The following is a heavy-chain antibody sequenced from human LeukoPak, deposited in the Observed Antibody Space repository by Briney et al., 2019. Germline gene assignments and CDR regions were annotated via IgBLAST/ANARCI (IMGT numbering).Heavy chain of an antibody. CDR3: AKEEYYYDSSGPNAMDY. J-gene: IGHJ4*02. CDR2: ISGSGGST. Sequence: GGSLRLSCAASGFTFSGYAMSWVRQAPGKGLEWVSAISGSGGSTYYADSVKGRFTISRDNSKNTLYLQMNSLRAEDTAVYYCAKEEYYYDSSGPNAMDYWGQGTLVTVSS. CDR1: GFTFSGYA. D-gene: IGHD3-22*01. V-gene: IGHV3-23*01.